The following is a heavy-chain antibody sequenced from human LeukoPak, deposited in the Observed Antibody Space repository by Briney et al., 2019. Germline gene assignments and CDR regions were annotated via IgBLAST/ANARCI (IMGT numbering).Heavy chain of an antibody. D-gene: IGHD2-2*01. J-gene: IGHJ6*02. V-gene: IGHV3-21*01. CDR1: GFTFSSYS. CDR3: ARGDIVVVPAPAGAYYYYGMDV. Sequence: GGSLRLSCAASGFTFSSYSMNWVRQAPGKGLEWVSSISSSSYIYYADSVKGRFTISRDNAKNSLYLQMNSLRAEDTAVYYCARGDIVVVPAPAGAYYYYGMDVWGQGTTVTVSS. CDR2: ISSSSYI.